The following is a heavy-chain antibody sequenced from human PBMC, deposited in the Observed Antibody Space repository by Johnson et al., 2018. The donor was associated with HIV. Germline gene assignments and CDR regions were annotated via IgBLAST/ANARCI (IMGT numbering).Heavy chain of an antibody. J-gene: IGHJ3*02. CDR1: GFTFSNSW. Sequence: VESGGGLVQPGGSLRLSCAASGFTFSNSWMSWVRQAPGKGLEWVANIKQDGSEKYYVDSVKGRSIISRDNAKNSLYLQMNSLRAGDTAVYYCGRGRAFDIWGQGTMVTVSS. V-gene: IGHV3-7*01. CDR2: IKQDGSEK. CDR3: GRGRAFDI.